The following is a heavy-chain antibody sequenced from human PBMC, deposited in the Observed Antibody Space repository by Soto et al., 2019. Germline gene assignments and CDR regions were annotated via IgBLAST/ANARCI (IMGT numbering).Heavy chain of an antibody. J-gene: IGHJ4*02. D-gene: IGHD1-26*01. V-gene: IGHV3-21*01. CDR2: ISSSTSYM. CDR3: ARDFRDGYYIDY. CDR1: GFTFSSYS. Sequence: PGGSLRLSCAASGFTFSSYSMNWVRQAPGKGLEWVSSISSSTSYMYYADSVKGRFTISRDNAKNSLYLQMNSLRAEDTAVYYCARDFRDGYYIDYWGQGILVSVSS.